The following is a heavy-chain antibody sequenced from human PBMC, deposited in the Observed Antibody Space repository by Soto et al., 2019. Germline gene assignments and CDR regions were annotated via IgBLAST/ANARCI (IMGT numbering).Heavy chain of an antibody. D-gene: IGHD2-2*01. CDR3: ARLHGYCINTGCYGHYAMDV. V-gene: IGHV4-34*01. CDR2: INHSGST. Sequence: SETLSLTCAVYGGSFSGYYWSWIRQPQGKGLEWIGEINHSGSTNYNPSLKSRVTVSVDTSKNQLSLTVSSVTAADTAVYYCARLHGYCINTGCYGHYAMDVWGQGTTVTVSS. CDR1: GGSFSGYY. J-gene: IGHJ6*02.